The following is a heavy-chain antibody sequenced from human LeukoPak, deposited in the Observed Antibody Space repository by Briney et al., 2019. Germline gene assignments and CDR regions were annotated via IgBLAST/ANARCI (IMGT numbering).Heavy chain of an antibody. Sequence: SETLSLTCTVSGGSISSYYWGWIRQPPGKGLEWIGSIYYSGSTYYNPSLKSRVTISVDTSKNQFSLKLSSVTAPDTAVYYCARHSGYSSDQNPDYWGQGTLVTVSS. CDR2: IYYSGST. V-gene: IGHV4-39*01. J-gene: IGHJ4*02. CDR1: GGSISSYY. D-gene: IGHD6-25*01. CDR3: ARHSGYSSDQNPDY.